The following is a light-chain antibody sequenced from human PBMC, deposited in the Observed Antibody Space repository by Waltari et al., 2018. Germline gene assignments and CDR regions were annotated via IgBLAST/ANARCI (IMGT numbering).Light chain of an antibody. CDR1: SSHVGAYNY. CDR2: DVS. J-gene: IGLJ1*01. Sequence: QSALTQPASVSGSPGQSITISCSGTSSHVGAYNYVFWYQQHPDKAPKLIIYDVSVRPSGVSNRFSGSKSGNTASLTISGLHTEDEADYYCGTSTTTRNHVFGTGTKVTVL. V-gene: IGLV2-14*03. CDR3: GTSTTTRNHV.